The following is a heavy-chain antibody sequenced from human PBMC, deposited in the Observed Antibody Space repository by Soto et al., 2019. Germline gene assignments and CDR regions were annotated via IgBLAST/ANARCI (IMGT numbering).Heavy chain of an antibody. CDR1: GGSISSGRYY. V-gene: IGHV4-61*01. CDR3: SRDRDYYRSGSYYPWFYP. J-gene: IGHJ5*02. Sequence: SETLSLTCTVAGGSISSGRYYWSWIRQHPGKGLEWLGYIYYSGNTNYNPSLNTRLTISVDPSNNQSPLKLRSVTAADTAVYYCSRDRDYYRSGSYYPWFYPWGQGTLVTVSS. D-gene: IGHD3-10*01. CDR2: IYYSGNT.